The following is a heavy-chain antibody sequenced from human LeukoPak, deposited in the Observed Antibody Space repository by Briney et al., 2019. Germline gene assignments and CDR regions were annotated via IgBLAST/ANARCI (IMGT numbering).Heavy chain of an antibody. CDR1: GFTFSGYS. CDR2: ISKSGSTI. Sequence: PGGSLRLSCAASGFTFSGYSMNWVRQAPGKGLEWVSYISKSGSTIYYADSVKGRFTISRDNSKNTLYLQMNSLRAEDTAVYYCARDRWYYDFWSGYTAFDYWGQGTLVTVSS. V-gene: IGHV3-48*01. CDR3: ARDRWYYDFWSGYTAFDY. D-gene: IGHD3-3*01. J-gene: IGHJ4*02.